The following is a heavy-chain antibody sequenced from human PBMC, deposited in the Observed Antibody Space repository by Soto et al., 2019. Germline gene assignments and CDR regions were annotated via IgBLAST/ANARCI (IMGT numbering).Heavy chain of an antibody. V-gene: IGHV4-34*01. CDR1: GGSFSGYY. CDR3: ARVPGP. J-gene: IGHJ5*02. D-gene: IGHD7-27*01. CDR2: VNHGGTS. Sequence: TLSLTCAVHGGSFSGYYWDWIRQPPGKGLEWIGEVNHGGTSNYNPSLKSRAIISVDRSKNQFSLKLSSVTAADTAVYYCARVPGPWGQGTLVTVSS.